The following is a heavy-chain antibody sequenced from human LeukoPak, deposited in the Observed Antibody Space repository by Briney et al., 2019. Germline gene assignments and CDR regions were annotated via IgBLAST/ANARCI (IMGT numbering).Heavy chain of an antibody. CDR3: AKRRYDSSGHFDS. V-gene: IGHV3-23*01. CDR2: ISGSGSYT. Sequence: GGSLRLSCAASGFTFSDYSMSWGRRAPGKGLEWVSAISGSGSYTDYADSVKGRFTISKDNSKNTLYMRMSSLRAEDTAVYYCAKRRYDSSGHFDSWGQGTLVTVSS. CDR1: GFTFSDYS. J-gene: IGHJ4*02. D-gene: IGHD3-22*01.